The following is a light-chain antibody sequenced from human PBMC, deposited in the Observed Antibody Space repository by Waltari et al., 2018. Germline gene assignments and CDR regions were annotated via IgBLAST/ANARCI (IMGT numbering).Light chain of an antibody. V-gene: IGLV2-23*02. CDR1: NSDVGNYNL. Sequence: QSALTQPASVSASPGQSITISCTGTNSDVGNYNLVSWYQHLPGKAPKLIIYEVNKRPSGVSDRFSGSKSGNTASLTISGLQAEDEADYYCCSYAGGSTYVIFGGGTKLTVL. CDR2: EVN. CDR3: CSYAGGSTYVI. J-gene: IGLJ2*01.